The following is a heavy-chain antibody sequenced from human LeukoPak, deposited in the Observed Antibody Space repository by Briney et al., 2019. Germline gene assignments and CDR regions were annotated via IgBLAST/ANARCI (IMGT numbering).Heavy chain of an antibody. CDR2: INWNGGST. J-gene: IGHJ4*02. CDR3: ARAPYASGSYLWYFDY. V-gene: IGHV3-20*04. Sequence: PGGSLRLSCAASGFAFDDYGMSWVRQAPGKGLEWVSGINWNGGSTGYADSVKGRFTISRDNAKNSLYLQMNSLRAEDTALYYCARAPYASGSYLWYFDYWGQGTLVTVSS. CDR1: GFAFDDYG. D-gene: IGHD3-10*01.